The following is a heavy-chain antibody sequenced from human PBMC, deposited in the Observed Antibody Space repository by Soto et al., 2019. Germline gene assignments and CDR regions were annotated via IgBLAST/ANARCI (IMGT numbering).Heavy chain of an antibody. Sequence: ETLSLTCTVSGGSISSSSYYWGWIRQPPGKGLEWIGSIYYSGSTYYNPSLKSRVTISVDTSKNQFSLKLSSVTAADTAVYYCASTYYDFWSGYYPYYYYGMYVWGQGTTGTVAS. CDR2: IYYSGST. CDR3: ASTYYDFWSGYYPYYYYGMYV. CDR1: GGSISSSSYY. D-gene: IGHD3-3*01. V-gene: IGHV4-39*01. J-gene: IGHJ6*02.